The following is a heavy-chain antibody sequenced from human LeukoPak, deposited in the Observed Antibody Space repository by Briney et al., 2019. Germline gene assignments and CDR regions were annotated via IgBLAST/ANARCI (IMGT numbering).Heavy chain of an antibody. J-gene: IGHJ4*02. CDR1: GFTLSNYW. CDR2: VSNDRSST. CDR3: VGAAADTTPRP. V-gene: IGHV3-74*01. D-gene: IGHD6-13*01. Sequence: GGSLRLSCAASGFTLSNYWMHWVRQGPGKGLVWVSRVSNDRSSTAYADSVRGRFTISRDNAKNTLYLQMNSLRAEDTAVYYCVGAAADTTPRPWGQGTLVTVSS.